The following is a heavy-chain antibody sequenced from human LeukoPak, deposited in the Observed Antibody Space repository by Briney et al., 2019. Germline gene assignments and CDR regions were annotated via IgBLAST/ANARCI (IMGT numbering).Heavy chain of an antibody. CDR1: GYTFTDYY. CDR2: INPYSGDT. Sequence: ASVKVSCKASGYTFTDYYMHWVRQAPGQGLEWMGWINPYSGDTNYAQKFQGSVTMTRVTSISTAYMELSRLRSDDTAVYYCARTNLDCKNGVCYDYWGQGTPVTVSS. CDR3: ARTNLDCKNGVCYDY. V-gene: IGHV1-2*04. D-gene: IGHD2-8*01. J-gene: IGHJ4*02.